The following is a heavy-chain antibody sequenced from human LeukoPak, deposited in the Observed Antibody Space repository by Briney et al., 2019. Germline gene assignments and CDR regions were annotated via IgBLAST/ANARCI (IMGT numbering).Heavy chain of an antibody. CDR3: AGDVPGGWFDP. CDR2: IYYSGST. D-gene: IGHD3-10*01. CDR1: GGSISSSSYY. V-gene: IGHV4-61*01. Sequence: SETLSLTCTVSGGSISSSSYYWGWIRQPPGKGLEWIGYIYYSGSTNYNPSLKSRVTISVDTSKNQFSLKLSSVTAADTAVYYCAGDVPGGWFDPWGQGTLVTVSS. J-gene: IGHJ5*02.